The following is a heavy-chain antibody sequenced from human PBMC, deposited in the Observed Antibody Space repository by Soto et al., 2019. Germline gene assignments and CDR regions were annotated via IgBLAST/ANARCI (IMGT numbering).Heavy chain of an antibody. CDR1: GFTFSDYY. J-gene: IGHJ4*02. CDR3: ARGSGAAADYFDF. Sequence: QVQLVESGGGLVKPGGSLRLSCAVSGFTFSDYYMTWIRQAPGKGLEWVSYISSSTSHTNYADSVKGRFTISRDNAKNSLFLQMTSLIAEDTALYYCARGSGAAADYFDFWGQGTLVTVSS. D-gene: IGHD2-2*01. V-gene: IGHV3-11*05. CDR2: ISSSTSHT.